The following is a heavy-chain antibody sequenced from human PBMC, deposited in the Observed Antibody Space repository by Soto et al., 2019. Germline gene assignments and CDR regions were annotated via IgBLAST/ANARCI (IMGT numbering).Heavy chain of an antibody. CDR2: IIPIFGTA. CDR3: ASSDIVATIGEDNWFDP. V-gene: IGHV1-69*01. J-gene: IGHJ5*02. Sequence: QVQLVQSGAEVKKPGSSVKVSCKASGGPFSSYAISWVRQAPGQGLEWMGGIIPIFGTANYAQKCQGRVTITADEATSTAYMELSSLRSEDTAVYYCASSDIVATIGEDNWFDPWGQGTLVTVSS. CDR1: GGPFSSYA. D-gene: IGHD5-12*01.